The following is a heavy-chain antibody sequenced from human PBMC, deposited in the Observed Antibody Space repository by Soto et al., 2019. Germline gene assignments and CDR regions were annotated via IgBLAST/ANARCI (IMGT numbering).Heavy chain of an antibody. Sequence: PSETLSLTCAVYGGSFSGYYWSWIRQPPGKGLEWIGEINHSGSTNYNPSLKSRVTISVDTSKNQFSLKLSSVAAADTAVYYCASLYGDPGGYYFDYWGKGTLVTVSS. D-gene: IGHD4-17*01. CDR1: GGSFSGYY. J-gene: IGHJ4*02. CDR3: ASLYGDPGGYYFDY. V-gene: IGHV4-34*01. CDR2: INHSGST.